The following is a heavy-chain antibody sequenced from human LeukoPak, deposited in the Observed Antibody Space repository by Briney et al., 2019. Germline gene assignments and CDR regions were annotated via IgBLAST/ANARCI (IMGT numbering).Heavy chain of an antibody. V-gene: IGHV1-2*02. CDR3: ARDRRIAAAEVVY. CDR2: INPNSGGT. D-gene: IGHD6-13*01. J-gene: IGHJ4*02. Sequence: VSVKVSCKASGYTFTSYGISWVRQAPGQGLEWMGWINPNSGGTNYAQKFQGRVTMTRDTSISTAYMELSRLRSDDTAVYYCARDRRIAAAEVVYWGQGTLVTVSS. CDR1: GYTFTSYG.